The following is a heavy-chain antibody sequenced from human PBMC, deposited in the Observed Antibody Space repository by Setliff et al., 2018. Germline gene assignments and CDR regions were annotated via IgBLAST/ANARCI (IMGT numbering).Heavy chain of an antibody. Sequence: ETLSLTCTVSGDTFSGASIWSWIRQPPEKGLEFIGYVYPSGAAKYDPSLESRVTMSVDASKNQFSLMLTSVTAADTAVYYCARDDPNHYDVSGYSVGYFDYWGLGTPVTVSS. D-gene: IGHD3-22*01. CDR2: VYPSGAA. CDR1: GDTFSGAS. V-gene: IGHV4-59*01. CDR3: ARDDPNHYDVSGYSVGYFDY. J-gene: IGHJ4*02.